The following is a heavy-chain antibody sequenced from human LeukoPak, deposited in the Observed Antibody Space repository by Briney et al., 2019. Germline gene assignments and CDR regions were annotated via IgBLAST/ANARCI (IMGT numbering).Heavy chain of an antibody. D-gene: IGHD6-19*01. J-gene: IGHJ4*02. CDR3: AKDHISRSGWTYFDY. CDR1: GFTFDDYA. V-gene: IGHV3-9*01. Sequence: GGSLRLSCAASGFTFDDYAMHWVRQAPGKGLEWVPGISWNSDSMAYADSVKGRFTISRDNAKNSLYLQMNSLRAEDTALYYCAKDHISRSGWTYFDYWGQGTLVTVSS. CDR2: ISWNSDSM.